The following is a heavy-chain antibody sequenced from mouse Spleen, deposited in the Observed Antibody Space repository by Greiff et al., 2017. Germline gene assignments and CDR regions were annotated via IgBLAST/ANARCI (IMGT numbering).Heavy chain of an antibody. V-gene: IGHV7-3*01. CDR2: IRNKANGYTT. CDR3: ARYLLGLDY. D-gene: IGHD4-1*01. Sequence: EVKLMESGGGLVQPGGSLSLSCAASGFTFTDYYMSWVRQPPGKALEWLGFIRNKANGYTTEYSASVKGRFTISRDNSQSILYLQMNALRAEDSATYYCARYLLGLDYWGQGTTLTVSS. CDR1: GFTFTDYY. J-gene: IGHJ2*01.